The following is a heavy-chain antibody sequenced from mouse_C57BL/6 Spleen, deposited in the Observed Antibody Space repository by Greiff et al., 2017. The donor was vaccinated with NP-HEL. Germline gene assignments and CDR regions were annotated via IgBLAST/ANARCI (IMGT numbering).Heavy chain of an antibody. CDR3: ARDPASWFVY. Sequence: QVQLQQSGAELVRPGSSVKLSCKASGYTFTSYWMHWVKQRPIQGLEWIGNIDPSDSETHYNQKFKDKATLTVDKSSSTAYMQLSSLTSEDSAVYYCARDPASWFVYWGQGTLVTVSA. J-gene: IGHJ3*01. CDR1: GYTFTSYW. D-gene: IGHD3-1*01. CDR2: IDPSDSET. V-gene: IGHV1-52*01.